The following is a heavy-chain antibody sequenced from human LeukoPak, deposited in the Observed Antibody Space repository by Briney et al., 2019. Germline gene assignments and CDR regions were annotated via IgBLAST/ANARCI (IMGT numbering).Heavy chain of an antibody. CDR3: ARLDFPTYYFDY. V-gene: IGHV4-38-2*01. D-gene: IGHD3-3*01. Sequence: PSETLSLTCAVSGYPISSGYYWGWIRQPPGKGLEWIGSIYHSGSTYYNPSLKSRVTISVDTSKNQFSLKLSSVTAADTAVYYCARLDFPTYYFDYWGQGTLVTVSS. CDR2: IYHSGST. CDR1: GYPISSGYY. J-gene: IGHJ4*02.